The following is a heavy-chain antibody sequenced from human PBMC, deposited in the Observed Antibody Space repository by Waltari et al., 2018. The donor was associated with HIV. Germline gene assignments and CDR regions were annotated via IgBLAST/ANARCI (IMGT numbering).Heavy chain of an antibody. CDR3: ARAPPYDFWSDNDLALDY. CDR2: MNPNSGNT. CDR1: GYTFTSYD. V-gene: IGHV1-8*01. J-gene: IGHJ4*02. Sequence: QVQLVQSGAEVKKPGASVKVSCKASGYTFTSYDINWVRQATGQGLEWMGWMNPNSGNTGDAQKCQGRVTMTRNTSISTAYMELSSLRSEDTAVYYCARAPPYDFWSDNDLALDYWGQGTLVTVSS. D-gene: IGHD3-3*01.